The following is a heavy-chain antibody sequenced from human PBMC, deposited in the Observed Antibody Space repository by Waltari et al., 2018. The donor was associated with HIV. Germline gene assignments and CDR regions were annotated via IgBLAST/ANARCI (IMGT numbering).Heavy chain of an antibody. CDR2: IKRDGSEK. V-gene: IGHV3-7*01. J-gene: IGHJ3*02. CDR3: ARMGLMVYAIGAFDI. Sequence: EVQLEESGGGLVQPGGSLRLSCAVSGFTFRSYWMSWVRQAPGKGREWVANIKRDGSEKHYVDSVKGRFTISRDNAKKSLYLQMNSLRAEDTAVYYCARMGLMVYAIGAFDIWGQGTMVTVPS. D-gene: IGHD2-8*01. CDR1: GFTFRSYW.